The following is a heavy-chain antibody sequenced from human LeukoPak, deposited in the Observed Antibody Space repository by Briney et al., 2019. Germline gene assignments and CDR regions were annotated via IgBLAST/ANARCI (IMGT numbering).Heavy chain of an antibody. CDR1: GFTFSNYA. Sequence: GGSLRLSCAASGFTFSNYAMSWVRQAPGRGLELVSAISGTGANTYYADSVKGRFTISRDNSKNTLYLQMNSLRAEDTAVYYCVSDLRTVNNYWAQGTLVTVSS. V-gene: IGHV3-23*01. D-gene: IGHD4-11*01. J-gene: IGHJ4*02. CDR3: VSDLRTVNNY. CDR2: ISGTGANT.